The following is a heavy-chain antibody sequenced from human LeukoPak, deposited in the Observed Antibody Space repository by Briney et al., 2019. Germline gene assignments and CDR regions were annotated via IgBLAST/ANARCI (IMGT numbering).Heavy chain of an antibody. CDR3: ARWSFGSGSYAFDI. Sequence: SETLSLTCTFSSGSISSYYWNWIRQPPGKGLEWIGYIYYSGSTNHNPSLKSRVTISVDTSKNQFSLKLNSVTAADTAVYYCARWSFGSGSYAFDIWGQGTMVTVSS. CDR2: IYYSGST. D-gene: IGHD3-10*01. V-gene: IGHV4-59*08. CDR1: SGSISSYY. J-gene: IGHJ3*02.